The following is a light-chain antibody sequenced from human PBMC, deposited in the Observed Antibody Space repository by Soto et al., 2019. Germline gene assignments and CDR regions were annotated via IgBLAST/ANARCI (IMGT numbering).Light chain of an antibody. Sequence: DIQMTQSPSTLSASVGDRVTITCRASQSIDSWLAWHQQKPGKAPKLLISKASSLESGLPSRFSGSGSGTEFTLTISSLQPDDFATYYCQQYNSYRAFGQGTKVEI. CDR1: QSIDSW. CDR3: QQYNSYRA. V-gene: IGKV1-5*03. CDR2: KAS. J-gene: IGKJ1*01.